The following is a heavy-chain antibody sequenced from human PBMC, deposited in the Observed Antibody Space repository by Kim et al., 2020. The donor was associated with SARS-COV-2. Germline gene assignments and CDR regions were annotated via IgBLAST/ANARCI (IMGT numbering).Heavy chain of an antibody. D-gene: IGHD3-9*01. Sequence: ASVKVSCKASGYTFTSYAMHWVRQAPGQRLEWMGWINAGNGNTKYSQKFQGRVTITRDTSASTAYMELSSLRSEDTAVYYCARTVLRYFVFDPWGQGTLVTVSS. CDR2: INAGNGNT. CDR1: GYTFTSYA. V-gene: IGHV1-3*01. CDR3: ARTVLRYFVFDP. J-gene: IGHJ5*02.